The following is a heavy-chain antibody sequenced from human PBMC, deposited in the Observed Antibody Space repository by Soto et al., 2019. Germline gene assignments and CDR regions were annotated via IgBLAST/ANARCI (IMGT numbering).Heavy chain of an antibody. J-gene: IGHJ3*02. CDR1: RFTFSNYA. CDR3: AKDVYGSGNYNSLDI. D-gene: IGHD3-10*01. V-gene: IGHV3-23*01. Sequence: GGSLRLSCAASRFTFSNYAMSWVRQAPGKGLEWVSGISGSGYSTYYADSVEGRFTISRDNSKSTLYLQMNSLRAEDTAVYYCAKDVYGSGNYNSLDIWGQGTMVTVSS. CDR2: ISGSGYST.